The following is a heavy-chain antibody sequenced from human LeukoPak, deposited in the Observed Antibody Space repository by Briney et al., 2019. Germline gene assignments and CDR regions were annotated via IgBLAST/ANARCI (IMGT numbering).Heavy chain of an antibody. CDR2: ISYIGST. CDR1: DDSFSSHY. Sequence: SETLSLTCAVSDDSFSSHYWTWIRQPPGKGLEWIGYISYIGSTNYNPSLKSQVTISIDTSRNQFSLRLSSVTAADTAVYYCARDLVTVTKGFDIWGQGTMVSVSS. J-gene: IGHJ3*02. V-gene: IGHV4-59*11. D-gene: IGHD4-17*01. CDR3: ARDLVTVTKGFDI.